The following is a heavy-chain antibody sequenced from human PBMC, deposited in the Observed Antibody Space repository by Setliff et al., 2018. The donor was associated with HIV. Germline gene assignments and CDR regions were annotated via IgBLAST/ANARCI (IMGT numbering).Heavy chain of an antibody. V-gene: IGHV4-34*01. Sequence: SETLSLTCAVYGGSFSGYYWSWIRQTPGKGLEWIGEANHSGITNYNPSLKSRVSISVDTSKNQFSLKLHSVTAADTAVYYCVRAGAGQQLVDYWGLGTLVTVSA. J-gene: IGHJ4*02. CDR2: ANHSGIT. CDR3: VRAGAGQQLVDY. CDR1: GGSFSGYY. D-gene: IGHD4-4*01.